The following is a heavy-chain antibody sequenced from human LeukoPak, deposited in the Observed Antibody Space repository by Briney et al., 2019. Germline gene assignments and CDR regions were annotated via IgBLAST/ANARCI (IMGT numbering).Heavy chain of an antibody. CDR3: FQAEDGIRDFDWLAFDY. CDR2: IIPIFGTA. CDR1: GVTFSSYA. J-gene: IGHJ4*02. D-gene: IGHD3-9*01. Sequence: SVKFSCNASGVTFSSYAISWVRQAPGHVLDWMRGIIPIFGTANYAQKFQGRVTITADESTSTAYVELSSLRSEDTAVYFFFQAEDGIRDFDWLAFDYWGQGTLVTVSS. V-gene: IGHV1-69*13.